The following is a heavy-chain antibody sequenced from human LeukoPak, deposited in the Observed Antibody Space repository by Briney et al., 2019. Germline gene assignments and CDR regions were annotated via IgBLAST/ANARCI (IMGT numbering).Heavy chain of an antibody. Sequence: GGSLRLSCAASGFSFSSDAMSWVRQAPGKGLEWVSGISSSGFRTYYADSVKGRFTISRDNSKNTLYLQMNSLRAEDDTAVYYCARGPNKSDGGNSGSAWFDPWGQGTLVTVSS. V-gene: IGHV3-23*01. D-gene: IGHD4-23*01. CDR1: GFSFSSDA. CDR2: ISSSGFRT. CDR3: ARGPNKSDGGNSGSAWFDP. J-gene: IGHJ5*02.